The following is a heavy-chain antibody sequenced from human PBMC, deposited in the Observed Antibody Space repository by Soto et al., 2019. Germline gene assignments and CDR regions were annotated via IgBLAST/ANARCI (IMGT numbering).Heavy chain of an antibody. CDR3: ARDRGTTGGSDAFDI. J-gene: IGHJ3*02. CDR1: GFTFSSYS. CDR2: ISSSSSYI. Sequence: GGSLRLSCAASGFTFSSYSMNWVRQAPGKGLEWVSSISSSSSYIYYADSVKGRFTISRDNAKNSLYLQMNSLRAEDTAVDYCARDRGTTGGSDAFDIWGQGTMVTVSS. D-gene: IGHD4-4*01. V-gene: IGHV3-21*01.